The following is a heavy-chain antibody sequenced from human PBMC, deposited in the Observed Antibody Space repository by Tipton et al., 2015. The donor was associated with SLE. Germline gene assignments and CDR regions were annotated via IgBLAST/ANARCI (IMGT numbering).Heavy chain of an antibody. V-gene: IGHV4-34*01. CDR3: ARELAVRGVDAFDI. CDR2: IYYSGST. D-gene: IGHD3-10*01. J-gene: IGHJ3*02. Sequence: LRLSCAVYGGSFSGYYWGWIRQPPGKGLEWIGSIYYSGSTYYNPSLKSRVTISVDTSKNQFSLKLSSVTAADTAVYYCARELAVRGVDAFDIWGQGTMVTVSS. CDR1: GGSFSGYY.